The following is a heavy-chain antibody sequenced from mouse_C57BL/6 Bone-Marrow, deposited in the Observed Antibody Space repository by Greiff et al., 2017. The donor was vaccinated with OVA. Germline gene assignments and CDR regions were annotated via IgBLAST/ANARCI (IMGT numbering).Heavy chain of an antibody. J-gene: IGHJ3*01. CDR2: ISGGGGNT. Sequence: EVQLVESGGGLVKPGGSLKLSCAASGFTFSSYTMSWVRQTPEKRLEWVATISGGGGNTYYPDSVKGRFTISRDNAKNTLYLQMSSLRSEDTALYYCARPLITTVVDWFAYWGQGTLVTVSA. V-gene: IGHV5-9*01. CDR3: ARPLITTVVDWFAY. CDR1: GFTFSSYT. D-gene: IGHD1-1*01.